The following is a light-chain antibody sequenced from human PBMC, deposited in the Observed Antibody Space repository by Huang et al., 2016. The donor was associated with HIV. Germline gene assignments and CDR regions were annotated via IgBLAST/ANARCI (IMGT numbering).Light chain of an antibody. CDR2: WAY. CDR1: QSVLDSSNKKNY. V-gene: IGKV4-1*01. CDR3: QQYYSTPA. Sequence: DIVMTQSPDSLPVSLGERATINCKSSQSVLDSSNKKNYLAWYQQKPGQPPKLLLYWAYVRESGVPDRFRGSGSGTEFTLTINNLQAEDVAVYYCQQYYSTPAFGQGTNVDI. J-gene: IGKJ1*01.